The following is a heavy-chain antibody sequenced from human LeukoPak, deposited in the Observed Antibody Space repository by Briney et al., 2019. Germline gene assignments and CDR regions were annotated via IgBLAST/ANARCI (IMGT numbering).Heavy chain of an antibody. CDR2: IYHSGST. D-gene: IGHD6-6*01. V-gene: IGHV4-59*01. CDR1: GASITTYY. J-gene: IGHJ4*02. CDR3: AREYSTSSEGDYFDY. Sequence: NPSETLSLTCTVSGASITTYYWTWIRQPPGKGLEWIGYIYHSGSTNYNPSLKSRVTISLDTSRNQFSLRLSSVTAADTAVHFCAREYSTSSEGDYFDYWGQGNLVTVSS.